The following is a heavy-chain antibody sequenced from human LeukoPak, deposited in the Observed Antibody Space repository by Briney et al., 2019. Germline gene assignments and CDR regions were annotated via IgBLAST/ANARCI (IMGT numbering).Heavy chain of an antibody. CDR3: ARVRSSSSAVPWYFDY. Sequence: LRLSCAASGFTFDDHAIHWVRQPPGKGLEWIGYIYYSGSTNYNPSLKSRVTISVDTSKNQFSLKLRSVTAADTAVYYCARVRSSSSAVPWYFDYWGQGTLVTVSS. CDR1: GFTFDDHA. D-gene: IGHD6-6*01. V-gene: IGHV4-59*11. CDR2: IYYSGST. J-gene: IGHJ4*02.